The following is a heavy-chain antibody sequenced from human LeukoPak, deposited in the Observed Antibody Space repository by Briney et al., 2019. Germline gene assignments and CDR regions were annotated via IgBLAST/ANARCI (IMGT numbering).Heavy chain of an antibody. Sequence: PGGSLRLSCEASGFTFSPYAMSWVRQTPGKGLEWVAAISGDNPGTYHASSVRGRFTISRDNSKNTVHLQMNGLRAEDAAIYYCAKASVGHCSAAFCYHFDSWGQGTLVTVSS. J-gene: IGHJ4*02. CDR2: ISGDNPGT. CDR3: AKASVGHCSAAFCYHFDS. D-gene: IGHD2-15*01. CDR1: GFTFSPYA. V-gene: IGHV3-23*01.